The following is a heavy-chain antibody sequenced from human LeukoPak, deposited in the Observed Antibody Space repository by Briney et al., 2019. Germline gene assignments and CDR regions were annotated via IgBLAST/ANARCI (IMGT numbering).Heavy chain of an antibody. V-gene: IGHV4-59*01. J-gene: IGHJ3*02. CDR3: ARGLHIVVVTAMPAFDI. Sequence: PSETLSLTCTVSGGSISSYYWSWIRQPPGKGLEWIGYIYYSGSTNYNPSLKSRVTISVDTSKNQFSLKLSSVTAADTAVYYCARGLHIVVVTAMPAFDIWGQGTMVTVSS. D-gene: IGHD2-21*02. CDR1: GGSISSYY. CDR2: IYYSGST.